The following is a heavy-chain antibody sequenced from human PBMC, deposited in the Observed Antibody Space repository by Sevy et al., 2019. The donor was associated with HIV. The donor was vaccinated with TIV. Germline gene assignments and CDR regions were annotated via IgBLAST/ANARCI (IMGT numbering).Heavy chain of an antibody. J-gene: IGHJ4*02. Sequence: GGSLRLSCAASALTFTRYAFHWVRQAPGKGPEWLGVISYEGSNIHYGPSVKGRFTISRDNSKNTLYLQMNDMRTEDTAVYYCPKDLHPPGPVRGTNFDYWGRGTLVTVSS. CDR3: PKDLHPPGPVRGTNFDY. D-gene: IGHD1-1*01. V-gene: IGHV3-30*18. CDR1: ALTFTRYA. CDR2: ISYEGSNI.